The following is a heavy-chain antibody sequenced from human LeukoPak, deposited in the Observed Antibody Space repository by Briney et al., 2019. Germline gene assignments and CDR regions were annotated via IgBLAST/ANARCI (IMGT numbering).Heavy chain of an antibody. CDR3: ARLVNRAGGDY. Sequence: ASVKVSCKASGYTFTSYDINWVRQATGQGLEWMGWMNPNSGNTGYVQKFQGRVTMTRNTSISTAYMELSSLRSEDTAVYYCARLVNRAGGDYWGQGTLVTVPS. CDR1: GYTFTSYD. D-gene: IGHD6-13*01. J-gene: IGHJ4*02. CDR2: MNPNSGNT. V-gene: IGHV1-8*01.